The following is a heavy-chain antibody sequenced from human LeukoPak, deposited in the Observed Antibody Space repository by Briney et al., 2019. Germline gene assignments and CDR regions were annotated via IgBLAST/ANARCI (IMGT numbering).Heavy chain of an antibody. D-gene: IGHD6-13*01. CDR3: AALIAAAGTGDY. CDR1: GYTFTSYY. Sequence: ASVKVSCKASGYTFTSYYMHWVRQAPGQGLEWMGIINPSGGSTSYVQKFQGRVTMTRDMSTSTVYMELSSLRSEDTAVYYCAALIAAAGTGDYWGQGTLVTVSS. CDR2: INPSGGST. V-gene: IGHV1-46*01. J-gene: IGHJ4*02.